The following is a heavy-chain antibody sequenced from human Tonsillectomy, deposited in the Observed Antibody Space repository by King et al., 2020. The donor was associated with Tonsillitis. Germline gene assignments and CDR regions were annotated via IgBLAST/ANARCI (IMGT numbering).Heavy chain of an antibody. CDR2: LIPIIDIT. D-gene: IGHD3/OR15-3a*01. V-gene: IGHV1-69*09. Sequence: QLVQSGAEVKKPGSSVQVSCKASGGTFSTYAINWVRQAPGQGLEWMGRLIPIIDITHYAQKFQGRVTISADKSTSTANMELSSLRSEDTAVYYCARDQINRSYGPGTGALDIWGQGTMVTVSS. CDR1: GGTFSTYA. CDR3: ARDQINRSYGPGTGALDI. J-gene: IGHJ3*02.